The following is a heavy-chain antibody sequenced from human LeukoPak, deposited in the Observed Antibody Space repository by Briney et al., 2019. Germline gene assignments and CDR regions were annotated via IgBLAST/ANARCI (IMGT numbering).Heavy chain of an antibody. Sequence: SETLSLTCTVSGGSISSHYWSWIRQPPGKGLEWIGYIYYSGSTNYNPSLKSRVTISVDTSKNQFSPKLSSVTAADTAVYYCARDANWFDPWGQGTLVTVSS. CDR2: IYYSGST. V-gene: IGHV4-59*11. CDR3: ARDANWFDP. CDR1: GGSISSHY. J-gene: IGHJ5*02.